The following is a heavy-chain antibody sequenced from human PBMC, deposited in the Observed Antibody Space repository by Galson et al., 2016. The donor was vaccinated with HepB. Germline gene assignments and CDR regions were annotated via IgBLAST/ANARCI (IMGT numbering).Heavy chain of an antibody. J-gene: IGHJ4*02. CDR2: IRSKANSYAT. CDR3: TTLGYYYDSSGQYYFDY. Sequence: SLRLSCAASGFTFSGSAMHWVRQASGKGLEWVGRIRSKANSYATAYAAPVKGRFTISRDDSKNTAYLQMNSLKTEDTAVYYCTTLGYYYDSSGQYYFDYWGQGTLVTVSS. V-gene: IGHV3-73*01. D-gene: IGHD3-22*01. CDR1: GFTFSGSA.